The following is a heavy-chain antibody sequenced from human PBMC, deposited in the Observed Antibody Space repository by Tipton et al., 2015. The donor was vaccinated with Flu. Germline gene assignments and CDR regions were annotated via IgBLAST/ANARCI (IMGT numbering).Heavy chain of an antibody. CDR3: ARGSGSGTEMTFYV. D-gene: IGHD3-10*01. CDR2: IYSSGIT. CDR1: GGSISQYY. V-gene: IGHV4-4*07. Sequence: TLSLTCSVSGGSISQYYWSWIRQPAGKGLEWIGRIYSSGITKYNPSLKSRVTMSVDTSKNQFSLSLNSVTAADTAVYYCARGSGSGTEMTFYVWGPGTVVTVSS. J-gene: IGHJ4*02.